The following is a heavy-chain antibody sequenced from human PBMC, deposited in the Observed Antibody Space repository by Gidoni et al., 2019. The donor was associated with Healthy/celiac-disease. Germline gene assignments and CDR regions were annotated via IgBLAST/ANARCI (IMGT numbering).Heavy chain of an antibody. D-gene: IGHD3-22*01. CDR3: ARQRPTYYYDSGGLE. CDR1: GGSISSGDYY. CDR2: IYYSGST. Sequence: QVQLQESGPGLVKPSQTLSLTCTVSGGSISSGDYYWSWIRQPPGKGLEWIGYIYYSGSTYYNPSLKSRVTISVDTSKNQFSLKLSSVTAADTAVYYCARQRPTYYYDSGGLEWGQGTLVTVSS. J-gene: IGHJ4*02. V-gene: IGHV4-30-4*01.